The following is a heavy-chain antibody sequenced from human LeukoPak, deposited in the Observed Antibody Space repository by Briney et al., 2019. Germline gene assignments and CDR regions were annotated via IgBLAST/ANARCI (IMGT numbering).Heavy chain of an antibody. D-gene: IGHD5-18*01. CDR3: AKVRGYSYYYYMDV. Sequence: GGSLRLPCAASGFTFNNYAMHWVRQAPGKGLEWVAVISYDGSNKYYADSVKGRFTISRDNSKNTLYLQMNSLRAEDTAVYYCAKVRGYSYYYYMDVWGKGTTVTVSS. CDR1: GFTFNNYA. J-gene: IGHJ6*03. CDR2: ISYDGSNK. V-gene: IGHV3-30*04.